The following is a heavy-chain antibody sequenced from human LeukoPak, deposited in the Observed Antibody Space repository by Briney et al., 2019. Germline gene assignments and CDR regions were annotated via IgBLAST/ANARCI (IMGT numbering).Heavy chain of an antibody. Sequence: ASVKVSCKASGYTFTGYYMHWVRQAPGQGLEWMGWINPNSGGTNYAQKFQGRVTMTRDTSISTAYMELSRLRSDGTAVYYCARVESYDFWSGYYPTQPFDYWGQGTLVTVSS. D-gene: IGHD3-3*01. CDR2: INPNSGGT. CDR1: GYTFTGYY. CDR3: ARVESYDFWSGYYPTQPFDY. J-gene: IGHJ4*02. V-gene: IGHV1-2*02.